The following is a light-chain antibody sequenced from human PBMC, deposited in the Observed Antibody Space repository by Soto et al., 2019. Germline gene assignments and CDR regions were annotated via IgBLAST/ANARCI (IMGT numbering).Light chain of an antibody. CDR3: QRRRTWIT. J-gene: IGKJ5*01. CDR1: QSVSSY. CDR2: DAS. Sequence: GEISALAVRASQSVSSYLAWYQQKPGQAPRLLIYDASNRATGIPARFSGSGSVTGLAITVSSLVPADFAVYYCQRRRTWITFGQGTRLEIK. V-gene: IGKV3-11*01.